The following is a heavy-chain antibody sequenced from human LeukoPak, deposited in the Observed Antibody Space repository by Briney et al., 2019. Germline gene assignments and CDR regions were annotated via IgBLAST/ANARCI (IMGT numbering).Heavy chain of an antibody. V-gene: IGHV3-30*02. J-gene: IGHJ4*02. CDR3: AKDRWYSSSSFDY. CDR1: GFTFSSYG. D-gene: IGHD6-6*01. Sequence: GGSLRLSCAASGFTFSSYGMQWVRQAPGRGLEWVAFIQYDGRNKYYADSVKGRFTISRDNSKNTLYLQMNSLRAADTAVYYCAKDRWYSSSSFDYWGQGTLVTVSS. CDR2: IQYDGRNK.